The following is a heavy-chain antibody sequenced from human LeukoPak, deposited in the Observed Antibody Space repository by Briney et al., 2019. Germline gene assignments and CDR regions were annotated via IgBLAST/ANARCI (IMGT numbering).Heavy chain of an antibody. CDR3: ARAYGDFLSPTIFDY. D-gene: IGHD4-17*01. V-gene: IGHV4-30-2*01. CDR2: IYHSGST. Sequence: SETLSLTCAVSGGSISSGGYSWSWIRQPPGKGLEWIGYIYHSGSTYYNPSLKSRVTISVDRSKNQFSLKLSSVTAADTAVYYCARAYGDFLSPTIFDYWGQGTLVTVSS. CDR1: GGSISSGGYS. J-gene: IGHJ4*02.